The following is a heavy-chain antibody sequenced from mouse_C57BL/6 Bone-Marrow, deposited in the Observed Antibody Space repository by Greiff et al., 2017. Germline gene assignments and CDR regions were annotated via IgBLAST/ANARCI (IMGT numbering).Heavy chain of an antibody. Sequence: DVKLVESGGGLVKPGGSLKLSCAASGFTFSDYGMHWVRQAPEKGLEWVAYISSGSSTIYYADTVKGRFTISRDNAKNTLFLQMTRLRSEDTAMYYCARPYFDYWGQGTTLTVSS. V-gene: IGHV5-17*01. J-gene: IGHJ2*01. CDR1: GFTFSDYG. CDR3: ARPYFDY. CDR2: ISSGSSTI.